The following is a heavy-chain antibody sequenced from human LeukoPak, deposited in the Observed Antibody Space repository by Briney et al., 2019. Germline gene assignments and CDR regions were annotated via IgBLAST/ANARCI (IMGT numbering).Heavy chain of an antibody. V-gene: IGHV3-21*06. CDR3: AKVGQQLALVY. J-gene: IGHJ4*02. Sequence: PGGSLRLSCAASGFTFSSYGMNWVRQAPGKGLEWVSAISGSSIYIYYADSVKGRFTMSRDNAKSSLYLQMNSLRAEDTGVYYCAKVGQQLALVYWGQGTLVTVSS. CDR2: ISGSSIYI. D-gene: IGHD6-13*01. CDR1: GFTFSSYG.